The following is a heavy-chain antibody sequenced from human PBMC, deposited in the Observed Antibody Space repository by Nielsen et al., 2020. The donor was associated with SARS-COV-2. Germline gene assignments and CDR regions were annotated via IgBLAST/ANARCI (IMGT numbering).Heavy chain of an antibody. CDR1: GFTFSSYS. V-gene: IGHV3-48*01. J-gene: IGHJ6*02. CDR3: ARYQQDLYYYGMDV. Sequence: GESLKISCAASGFTFSSYSMNWVRQAPGKGLEWVSYISSSSSTIYYADSVKGRFTISRDNAKNSLYLQMNSLRAEDTAVYYCARYQQDLYYYGMDVWGQGTTVTVSS. CDR2: ISSSSSTI.